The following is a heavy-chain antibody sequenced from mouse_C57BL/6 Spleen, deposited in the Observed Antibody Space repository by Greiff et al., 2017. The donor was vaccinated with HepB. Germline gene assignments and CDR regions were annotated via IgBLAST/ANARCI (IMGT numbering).Heavy chain of an antibody. CDR2: IAPETGGT. V-gene: IGHV1-15*01. CDR3: TRWGVAYYFDY. D-gene: IGHD1-1*02. J-gene: IGHJ2*01. Sequence: PVPQSGAELVRPGASVTLSCKASGYTFTDYEMHWVKQTPVHGLEWIGAIAPETGGTAYNQKFKGKAILTADKSSSTAYMELRSLTSEDSAVYYCTRWGVAYYFDYWGQGTTLTVSS. CDR1: GYTFTDYE.